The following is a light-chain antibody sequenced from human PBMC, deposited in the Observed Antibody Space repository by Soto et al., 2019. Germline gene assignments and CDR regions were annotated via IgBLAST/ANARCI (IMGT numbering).Light chain of an antibody. J-gene: IGLJ2*01. CDR2: DVS. V-gene: IGLV2-14*01. CDR1: SSDVGGYNY. Sequence: QSALTQPASVSGSPGQSITISCTGTSSDVGGYNYVSWYQQHPGKAPKLKIYDVSNRPSGVSNRFSGSKPGNTASLTISGLQAEDEADYYCSSYTTSSTHVVFGGGTKLTVL. CDR3: SSYTTSSTHVV.